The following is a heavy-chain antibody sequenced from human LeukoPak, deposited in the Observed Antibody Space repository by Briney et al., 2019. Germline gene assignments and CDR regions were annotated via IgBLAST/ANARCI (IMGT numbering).Heavy chain of an antibody. Sequence: SSVKVSCKASGYTFTRYYMNWVPQAPRQQLEGMGWIHHNSGGTSDAQKFQGRVTMTRDTSVNTANMELSRLRSDDTAVYYCARYSGYDEPFEYWGQGTLVTVS. V-gene: IGHV1-2*02. CDR3: ARYSGYDEPFEY. CDR1: GYTFTRYY. D-gene: IGHD5-12*01. CDR2: IHHNSGGT. J-gene: IGHJ4*02.